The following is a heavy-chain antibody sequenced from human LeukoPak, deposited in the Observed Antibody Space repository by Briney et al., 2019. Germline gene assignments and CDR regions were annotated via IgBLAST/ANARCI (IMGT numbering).Heavy chain of an antibody. J-gene: IGHJ4*02. D-gene: IGHD6-13*01. V-gene: IGHV3-30*18. Sequence: GGSLRLSCAASGFTFSSYGMHWVRQAPGKGLEWVAVISYDGSNKYYAASVKGRFTISRDNSKNTLYLQMNSLRAEDTAVYYCAKEFIVSSWYFDYWGQGTLVTVSS. CDR1: GFTFSSYG. CDR3: AKEFIVSSWYFDY. CDR2: ISYDGSNK.